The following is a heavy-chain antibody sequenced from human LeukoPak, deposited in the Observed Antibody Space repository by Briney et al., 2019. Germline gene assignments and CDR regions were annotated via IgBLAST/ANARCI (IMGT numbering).Heavy chain of an antibody. D-gene: IGHD3/OR15-3a*01. CDR2: MNPNSGNT. CDR3: ARLVRWTEYYYYYYGMDV. J-gene: IGHJ6*02. CDR1: GYTFTSYD. Sequence: GASVKVSCKASGYTFTSYDINWVRQATGQGLEWMGWMNPNSGNTGYAQKFQGRVTMTRNTSISTAYMELSSLRSEDTAVNYCARLVRWTEYYYYYYGMDVWGQGTTVTVSS. V-gene: IGHV1-8*01.